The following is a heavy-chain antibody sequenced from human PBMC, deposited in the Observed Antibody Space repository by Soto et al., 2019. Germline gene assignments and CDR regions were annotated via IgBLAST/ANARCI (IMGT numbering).Heavy chain of an antibody. CDR1: GYTFSSYV. J-gene: IGHJ4*02. Sequence: QVQLVQSGAEVKKPGASVKVSCKASGYTFSSYVISWVRQDPGQGLEWMGWISASNGNTNYAHNLQGRVTMTTDTSTSTAYRELMSLRSDDKAVYYCAGDLPPVDYWGQGTLVTVSS. CDR2: ISASNGNT. CDR3: AGDLPPVDY. V-gene: IGHV1-18*01.